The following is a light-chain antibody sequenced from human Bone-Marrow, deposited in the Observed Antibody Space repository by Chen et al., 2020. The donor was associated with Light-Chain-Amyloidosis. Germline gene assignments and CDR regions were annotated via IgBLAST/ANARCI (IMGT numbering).Light chain of an antibody. V-gene: IGLV3-21*02. J-gene: IGLJ3*02. CDR1: NIGSTS. Sequence: SYVLTQPSSVSVAPGQTATIACGGNNIGSTSVHWYQQTPGQAPLLDVYDDSDRPSGIPERLSCSNSGNTATLTISRVEAGDEADYYCQVWDRSSDRPVFGGGTKLTVL. CDR2: DDS. CDR3: QVWDRSSDRPV.